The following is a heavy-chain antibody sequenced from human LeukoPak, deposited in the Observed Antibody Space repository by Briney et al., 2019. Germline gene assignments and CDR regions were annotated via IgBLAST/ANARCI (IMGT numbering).Heavy chain of an antibody. Sequence: GGSLRLSCAASGFTFSSYAMHWVRQAPGKGLEWVAVISYDGSNKYYADSVKGRFTISRDNSKNTLYLQMNSLRAEDTAVYYCARDQVAVLGIAAAGSFDYWGQGTLVTVSS. J-gene: IGHJ4*02. V-gene: IGHV3-30-3*01. CDR1: GFTFSSYA. CDR2: ISYDGSNK. CDR3: ARDQVAVLGIAAAGSFDY. D-gene: IGHD6-13*01.